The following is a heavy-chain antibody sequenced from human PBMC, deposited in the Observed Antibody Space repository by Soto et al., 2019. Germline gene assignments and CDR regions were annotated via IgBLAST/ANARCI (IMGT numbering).Heavy chain of an antibody. CDR2: MNAKSGDT. CDR1: GYTFSDFD. V-gene: IGHV1-8*01. J-gene: IGHJ6*02. CDR3: ARGNPFNYAGFDV. D-gene: IGHD3-16*01. Sequence: ASVKVSCKASGYTFSDFDINWLRQAAGQGPEWMGWMNAKSGDTFSAQRLQGKFNMTWDTSLSTAYMEVGSLTSDDAAIYYCARGNPFNYAGFDVWGQGTMVTVYS.